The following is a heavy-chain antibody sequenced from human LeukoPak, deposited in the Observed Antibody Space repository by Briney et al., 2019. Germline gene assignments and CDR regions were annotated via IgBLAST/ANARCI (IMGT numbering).Heavy chain of an antibody. D-gene: IGHD5-18*01. J-gene: IGHJ5*02. CDR1: GGSFEFG. Sequence: GASVKVSCKASGGSFEFGISWVRQAPGQGLEWVGVVIPVFGTVYYAQQFQGRVTLTTDESTSTAYMELNSLRSDDTAVFYCARVKSDEDTAMVPLGWLDPWGQGTLVTVSS. CDR2: VIPVFGTV. V-gene: IGHV1-69*05. CDR3: ARVKSDEDTAMVPLGWLDP.